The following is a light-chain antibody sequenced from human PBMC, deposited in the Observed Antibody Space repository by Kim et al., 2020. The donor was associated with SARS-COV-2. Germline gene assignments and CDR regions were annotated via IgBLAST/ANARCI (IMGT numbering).Light chain of an antibody. Sequence: DIQMTQSPSSLSASVGDRVTITCQASQDISNSLNWYQQKPGKAPKLLIYDASNLETGVPSRFSGSGSGTDFTFTIITLQPEDIATYYCQQRGTFGQGTKLEI. J-gene: IGKJ2*01. V-gene: IGKV1-33*01. CDR2: DAS. CDR3: QQRGT. CDR1: QDISNS.